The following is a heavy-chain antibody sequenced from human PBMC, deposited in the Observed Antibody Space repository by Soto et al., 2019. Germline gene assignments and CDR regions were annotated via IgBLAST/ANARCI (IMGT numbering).Heavy chain of an antibody. J-gene: IGHJ6*02. Sequence: SVKVSCKASGGTFSSYAISWVQQAPGQGLEWMGGIIPICGTANYAQKFQGRVTITADQSTSTAYMELSSLRSEDTDVYYCASLPCSGGSCYYYYYYGMDVWGQGTTVTVSS. CDR2: IIPICGTA. V-gene: IGHV1-69*13. D-gene: IGHD2-15*01. CDR1: GGTFSSYA. CDR3: ASLPCSGGSCYYYYYYGMDV.